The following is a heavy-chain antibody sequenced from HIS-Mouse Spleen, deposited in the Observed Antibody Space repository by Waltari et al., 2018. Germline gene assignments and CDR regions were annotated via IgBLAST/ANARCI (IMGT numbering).Heavy chain of an antibody. J-gene: IGHJ2*01. V-gene: IGHV4-34*01. CDR2: INHSGST. CDR1: GWSFRGYY. Sequence: QVQLQQWGAGLLKPSETLSLTCAVYGWSFRGYYWSWFRQPPGKGLEWIGEINHSGSTNYNPSLKSRVTISVDTSKNQFSLKLSSVTAADTAVYYCARVRTGDPSYWYFDLWGRGTLVTVSS. D-gene: IGHD7-27*01. CDR3: ARVRTGDPSYWYFDL.